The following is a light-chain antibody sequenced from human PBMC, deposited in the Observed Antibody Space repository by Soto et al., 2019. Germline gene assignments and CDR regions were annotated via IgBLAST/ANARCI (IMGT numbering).Light chain of an antibody. CDR1: QSISTH. Sequence: DIQMTQSPSSLSASVGDRVTITCRASQSISTHLIWYQQKPGKAPKLLIYATSSLQNGVPSRFSGSGSGTEFTLTISSLQPDDFATYYCQQYNSYSFGQGTKVDIK. V-gene: IGKV1-39*01. CDR3: QQYNSYS. CDR2: ATS. J-gene: IGKJ1*01.